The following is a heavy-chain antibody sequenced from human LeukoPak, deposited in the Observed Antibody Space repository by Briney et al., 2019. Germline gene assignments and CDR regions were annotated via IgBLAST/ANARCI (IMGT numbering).Heavy chain of an antibody. CDR2: ISAYNGNT. CDR1: GCTFTSYG. D-gene: IGHD2-2*01. J-gene: IGHJ4*02. CDR3: ARERCSSTSCYLSDY. Sequence: ASVKVSCKASGCTFTSYGINWVRQAPGQGLEWMGWISAYNGNTNYAQKLQGRVTMTTDTSTSTAYMELRSLRSDDTAVYYCARERCSSTSCYLSDYWGQGTLVTVSS. V-gene: IGHV1-18*01.